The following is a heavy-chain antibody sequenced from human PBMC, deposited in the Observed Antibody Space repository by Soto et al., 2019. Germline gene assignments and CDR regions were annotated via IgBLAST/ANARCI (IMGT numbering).Heavy chain of an antibody. CDR1: RGSVSSQTHF. Sequence: QVHLQESGPGLLKPSETLSLTCTVTRGSVSSQTHFWTWIRQPPGKGLEWIGYTYYSGISNYNPPLQSRVTISVDTSKNQFSLRLTSVTAADTAVYFCVREDMSGTYYFDAWGQGALVTVSS. D-gene: IGHD1-26*01. CDR3: VREDMSGTYYFDA. J-gene: IGHJ4*02. V-gene: IGHV4-61*01. CDR2: TYYSGIS.